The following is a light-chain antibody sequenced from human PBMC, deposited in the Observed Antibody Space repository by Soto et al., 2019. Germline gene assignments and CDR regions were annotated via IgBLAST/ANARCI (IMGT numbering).Light chain of an antibody. Sequence: QSVLTQPPSASASLGASVTLTCTLSSGYSNYQVDWYPQRPGKGPRFVMRVGTGGIVGSKGDGIPDRFSVLGSGLNRYLTIKNTQEEDESDYHCGAHHGSGSNFVSWVFGGGSKLTVL. V-gene: IGLV9-49*01. J-gene: IGLJ3*02. CDR3: GAHHGSGSNFVSWV. CDR1: SGYSNYQ. CDR2: VGTGGIVG.